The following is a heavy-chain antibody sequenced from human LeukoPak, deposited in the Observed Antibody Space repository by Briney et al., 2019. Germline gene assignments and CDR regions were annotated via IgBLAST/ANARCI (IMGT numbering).Heavy chain of an antibody. D-gene: IGHD3-10*01. V-gene: IGHV3-11*01. CDR3: ARDGGSGSYYMFSGYYYYMDV. CDR1: GFTFSDYY. CDR2: ISSSGITI. J-gene: IGHJ6*03. Sequence: GGSLRLSCAASGFTFSDYYMSWTRQAPGKGLEWVSYISSSGITIYYADSVKGRFTISRDNAKNSLYLQMNSLRAEDTAVYYCARDGGSGSYYMFSGYYYYMDVWGKGTTVTVSS.